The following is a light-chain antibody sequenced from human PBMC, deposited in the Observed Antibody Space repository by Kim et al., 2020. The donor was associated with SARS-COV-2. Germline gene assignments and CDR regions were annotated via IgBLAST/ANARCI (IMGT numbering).Light chain of an antibody. CDR2: GKY. CDR3: NSRDSSGDRVV. J-gene: IGLJ2*01. V-gene: IGLV3-19*01. CDR1: SLRNYY. Sequence: AYGQTVRLTCQGDSLRNYYATWYQQRPGQAPVLVLYGKYNRPSGIPDRFSGSASGDTASLTITGAQAEDEADYYCNSRDSSGDRVVFGGGTQLTVL.